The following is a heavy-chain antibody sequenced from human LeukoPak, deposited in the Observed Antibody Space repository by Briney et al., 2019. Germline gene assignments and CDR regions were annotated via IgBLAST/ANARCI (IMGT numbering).Heavy chain of an antibody. CDR1: GCTFTSSA. Sequence: SEKVSCKASGCTFTSSATQWVRQARGQRLESIVWIVVGSGYTNYAQKFQERVTITRDMSTSTAYMELSSLRSEDTAVYYCAADPNFWSGCYEETQLDPWGRGTLVSVSS. CDR2: IVVGSGYT. D-gene: IGHD3-3*01. V-gene: IGHV1-58*02. J-gene: IGHJ5*02. CDR3: AADPNFWSGCYEETQLDP.